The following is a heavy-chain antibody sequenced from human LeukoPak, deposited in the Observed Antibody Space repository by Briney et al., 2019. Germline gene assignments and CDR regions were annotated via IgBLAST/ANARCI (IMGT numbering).Heavy chain of an antibody. CDR3: ASSGSYRFDY. CDR1: GFTFSSYA. J-gene: IGHJ4*02. Sequence: GSLRLSCAASGFTFSSYAMSWVRQAPGKGLEWVSHITASGTAMFYADSVKGRFTISRDNAKNSLYLQMNSLRDEDTAVYYCASSGSYRFDYWGQGTLVTVSS. CDR2: ITASGTAM. V-gene: IGHV3-48*02. D-gene: IGHD1-26*01.